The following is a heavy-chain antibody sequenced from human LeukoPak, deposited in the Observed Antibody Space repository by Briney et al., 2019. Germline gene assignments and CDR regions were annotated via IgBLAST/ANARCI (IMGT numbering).Heavy chain of an antibody. CDR2: IYYSGST. CDR3: ASIWKGYCSGGSCYGPNWFDP. CDR1: GGSISSSSYY. D-gene: IGHD2-15*01. Sequence: SETLSLTCTVSGGSISSSSYYWGWIRQPPGKGLDWIGSIYYSGSTYYNPSLKSRVTISVDTSKNQFSLKLNSVTAADTAVYYCASIWKGYCSGGSCYGPNWFDPWGQGTLVTVPS. V-gene: IGHV4-39*07. J-gene: IGHJ5*02.